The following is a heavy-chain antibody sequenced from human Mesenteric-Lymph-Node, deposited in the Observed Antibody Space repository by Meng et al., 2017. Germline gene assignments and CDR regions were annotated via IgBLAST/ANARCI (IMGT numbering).Heavy chain of an antibody. V-gene: IGHV3-9*01. D-gene: IGHD3-22*01. J-gene: IGHJ3*02. CDR2: ISWNSGSI. CDR3: ARDQYYYDSSGYYRLDAFDI. Sequence: SLKISCAASGFTFDDYAMHWVRQAPGKGLEWVSGISWNSGSIGYADSVKGRFTISRDNAKNSLYLQMNSLRAEDTAVYYCARDQYYYDSSGYYRLDAFDIWGQGTMVTVSS. CDR1: GFTFDDYA.